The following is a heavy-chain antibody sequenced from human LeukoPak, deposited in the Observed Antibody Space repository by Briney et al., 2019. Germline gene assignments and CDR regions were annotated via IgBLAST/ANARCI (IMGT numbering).Heavy chain of an antibody. CDR1: GGSISSYY. J-gene: IGHJ4*02. D-gene: IGHD6-19*01. V-gene: IGHV4-59*01. CDR3: ARPFSSGWYPYSIGGLWFDY. Sequence: SETLSLTSTVAGGSISSYYWSWIRQPPGKVLEWIGYIYYTVSTKYNPSLKSRVTISVDTSKNQFSLKLSSVTAADTAVYYCARPFSSGWYPYSIGGLWFDYWGQGTLVTVSS. CDR2: IYYTVST.